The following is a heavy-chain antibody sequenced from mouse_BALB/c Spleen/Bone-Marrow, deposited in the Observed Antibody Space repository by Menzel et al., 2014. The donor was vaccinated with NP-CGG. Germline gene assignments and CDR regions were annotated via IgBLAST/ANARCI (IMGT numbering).Heavy chain of an antibody. D-gene: IGHD4-1*01. CDR1: GFTFTDYY. Sequence: EVKLVESGGGLVQPGGSLRLSCATSGFTFTDYYMNWVRPPPGKALEWLGFIRNKAYGYTTEYSASVKGRFTVSRDNSQSIPYLQMNTLRAEDSATYYCARDMGGILFDSWGQGTTLTVSS. CDR3: ARDMGGILFDS. J-gene: IGHJ2*01. CDR2: IRNKAYGYTT. V-gene: IGHV7-3*02.